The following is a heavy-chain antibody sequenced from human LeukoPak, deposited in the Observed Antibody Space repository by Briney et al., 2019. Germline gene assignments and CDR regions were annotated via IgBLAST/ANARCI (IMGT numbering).Heavy chain of an antibody. CDR1: GYTFTGYY. D-gene: IGHD3-9*01. CDR3: ARYFDWLLPFDY. V-gene: IGHV1-2*02. CDR2: INPNSGGT. Sequence: ASMKVSFTASGYTFTGYYMHWVRQAPGQGLEWMGWINPNSGGTNYAQKFQGRVTMTRDTSISTAYMELSRLRSDDTAVYYCARYFDWLLPFDYWGQGTLVTVSS. J-gene: IGHJ4*02.